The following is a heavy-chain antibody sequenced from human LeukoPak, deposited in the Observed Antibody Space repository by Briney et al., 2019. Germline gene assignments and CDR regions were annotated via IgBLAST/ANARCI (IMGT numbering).Heavy chain of an antibody. J-gene: IGHJ3*02. V-gene: IGHV3-33*01. D-gene: IGHD3-3*01. CDR2: IWYDGSNK. CDR1: GFTFSSYG. CDR3: ARDAYYDFWSGYYSHDAFDI. Sequence: GSLRLSCAASGFTFSSYGMHWVRQAPGKGLEWVAVIWYDGSNKYYADSVKGRFTISRDNSKNTLYLQMNSLRAEDTAVYYCARDAYYDFWSGYYSHDAFDIWGQGTMVTVSS.